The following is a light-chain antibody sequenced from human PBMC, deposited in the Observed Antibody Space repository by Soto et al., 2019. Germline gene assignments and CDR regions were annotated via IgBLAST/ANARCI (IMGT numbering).Light chain of an antibody. CDR3: SSYTSSSTPPYV. Sequence: QSALTQPASVSGSPGQSITISCTGTSSDVGGYNYVSWYQQHPGKAPKLMIYDVSNRPSGVSNRFSGSKSGNTASTTISGLNAEDEADYYCSSYTSSSTPPYVFGTGTKLTVL. CDR1: SSDVGGYNY. CDR2: DVS. V-gene: IGLV2-14*01. J-gene: IGLJ1*01.